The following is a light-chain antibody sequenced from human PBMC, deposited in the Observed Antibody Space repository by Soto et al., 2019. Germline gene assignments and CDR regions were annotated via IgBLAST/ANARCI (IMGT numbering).Light chain of an antibody. V-gene: IGKV3-15*01. CDR3: QQYNNWPPGVT. CDR2: GAS. Sequence: EIVMTQSPATLSVSPGERATLSCRASQSVSSNLAWYQQKPGQAPRLLIYGASTRATGIPARFSGSGSGTEFTLTISSLRSEVFAVYYCQQYNNWPPGVTFGPGPKWISN. CDR1: QSVSSN. J-gene: IGKJ3*01.